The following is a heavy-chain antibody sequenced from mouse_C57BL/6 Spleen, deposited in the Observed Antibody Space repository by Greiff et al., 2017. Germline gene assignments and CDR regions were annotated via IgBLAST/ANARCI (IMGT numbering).Heavy chain of an antibody. V-gene: IGHV1-55*01. CDR3: ARGGTTLVATRDD. D-gene: IGHD1-1*01. Sequence: QVQLQQPGAELVKPGASVKMSCKASGYTFTSYWITWVKQRPGQGLEWIGDIYPGSGSTNYNEKFKSKATLTGDTSSSTAYMQLSSLTSEDSAVYYCARGGTTLVATRDDWGQGTTLTVSS. CDR2: IYPGSGST. J-gene: IGHJ2*01. CDR1: GYTFTSYW.